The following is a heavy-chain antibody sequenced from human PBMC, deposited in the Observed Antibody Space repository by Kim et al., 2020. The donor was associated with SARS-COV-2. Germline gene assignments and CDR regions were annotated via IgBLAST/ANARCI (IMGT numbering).Heavy chain of an antibody. CDR3: ARGARFSAIVDF. D-gene: IGHD3-3*01. Sequence: GGSLRLSCAASGFTVSNSYMSWIRQAPGKGLEWVSVIYDDGTTYNADSVKGRFTISRDNPKNTLHLQMNSLSVEDTAMNYCARGARFSAIVDFWGQGAL. J-gene: IGHJ4*02. CDR1: GFTVSNSY. CDR2: IYDDGTT. V-gene: IGHV3-53*01.